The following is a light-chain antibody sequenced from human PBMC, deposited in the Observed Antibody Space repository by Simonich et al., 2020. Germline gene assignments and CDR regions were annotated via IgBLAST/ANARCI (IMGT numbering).Light chain of an antibody. CDR1: QGISSA. V-gene: IGKV1-13*02. Sequence: AIQLTQSPSSLSASVGDRVTITCRTSQGISSALAWYQQKPGKAPKLRIYDASSLGSWVPSRFSGSGSWTDFTLTISSLQPEDFATYYCQQYYSFPLFGGGTKVEIK. CDR3: QQYYSFPL. J-gene: IGKJ4*01. CDR2: DAS.